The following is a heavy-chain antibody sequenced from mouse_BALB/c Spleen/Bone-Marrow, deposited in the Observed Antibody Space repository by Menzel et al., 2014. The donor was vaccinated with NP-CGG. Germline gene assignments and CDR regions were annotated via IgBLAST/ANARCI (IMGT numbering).Heavy chain of an antibody. CDR2: IDPANGNT. J-gene: IGHJ3*01. D-gene: IGHD1-1*01. V-gene: IGHV14-3*02. CDR3: APYYYGRWFTY. Sequence: VPLKESGAELVKPGASVKLSCTASGFNIKNPYMYWGKPRPEKGLEGIGSIDPANGNTKYDPKFQGKATITADTSSNPAYRQLSSQTSEDTAVYYCAPYYYGRWFTYWGQGTLVTVSA. CDR1: GFNIKNPY.